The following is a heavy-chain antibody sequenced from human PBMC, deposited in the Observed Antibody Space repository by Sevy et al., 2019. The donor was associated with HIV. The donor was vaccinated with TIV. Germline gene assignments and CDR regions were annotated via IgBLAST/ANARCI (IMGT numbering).Heavy chain of an antibody. CDR1: GFTFSSYS. CDR3: ARPMVPDLGHYDILTGYYNMYYYYGMDV. V-gene: IGHV3-21*01. CDR2: ISSSSSYI. Sequence: GGSLRLSCTASGFTFSSYSMNWVRQAPGKGLEWVSSISSSSSYIYYADSVKGRFTISRDNAKNSLYLQMNSLRAEDTAVYYCARPMVPDLGHYDILTGYYNMYYYYGMDVWGQGTTVTVSS. J-gene: IGHJ6*02. D-gene: IGHD3-9*01.